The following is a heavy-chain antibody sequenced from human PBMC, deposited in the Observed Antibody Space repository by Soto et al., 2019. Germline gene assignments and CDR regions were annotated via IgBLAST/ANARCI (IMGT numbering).Heavy chain of an antibody. CDR1: GYNFTSYW. D-gene: IGHD3-22*01. J-gene: IGHJ4*02. Sequence: EVQLVQSGAEVKKPGESLKISCKGSGYNFTSYWIAWVRQMPGKGLEWMGIVCPADSDTRYSPSFQGQVTISADKSTSTAYLQWSSLKASDTAMYYCARHLGSSGYPYWGQGTLVTVSS. CDR2: VCPADSDT. V-gene: IGHV5-51*01. CDR3: ARHLGSSGYPY.